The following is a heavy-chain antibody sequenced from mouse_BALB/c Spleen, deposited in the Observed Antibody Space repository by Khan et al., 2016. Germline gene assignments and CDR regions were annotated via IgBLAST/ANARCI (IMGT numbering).Heavy chain of an antibody. V-gene: IGHV3-8*02. CDR3: SVYAAYVVDY. CDR1: GYSITSGY. CDR2: ISYSGST. J-gene: IGHJ2*01. D-gene: IGHD2-14*01. Sequence: EVQLQESGPSLVKPSQTLSLTCTVTGYSITSGYWNWIRQFPGNKLEYMGYISYSGSTYYNPSLKSRISITRDTSKNQYSLQLNTVTTEDTATYYRSVYAAYVVDYWGQGTTLTVSS.